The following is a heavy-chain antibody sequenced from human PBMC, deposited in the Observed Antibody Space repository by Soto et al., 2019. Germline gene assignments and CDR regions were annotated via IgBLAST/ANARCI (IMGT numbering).Heavy chain of an antibody. CDR2: ISNSSSYI. Sequence: EVQLVESGGGLVKPGGSLRLSCAASGFTFSSYSMNWVRQAPGKGLEWVSTISNSSSYIYYEDSVKGRFTISRDNAKSSLYLISTSRRDEDTGVYCCVRDTNYGDPDVDYYMGVWSKGSTVTVS. V-gene: IGHV3-21*01. CDR3: VRDTNYGDPDVDYYMGV. D-gene: IGHD4-17*01. CDR1: GFTFSSYS. J-gene: IGHJ6*03.